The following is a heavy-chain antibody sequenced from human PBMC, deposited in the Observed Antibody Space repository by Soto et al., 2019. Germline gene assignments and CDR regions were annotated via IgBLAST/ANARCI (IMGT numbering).Heavy chain of an antibody. CDR2: ITSSGVTT. J-gene: IGHJ4*02. Sequence: PGGSLRLSCAASGFTFTTNAMSWVRQAPGKGLDWVSLITSSGVTTHYADSVKGRFTISRDNSKNTLYLQMNSLRAEDTAIYYCAKRTPFYFDYWGQGILVTVSS. V-gene: IGHV3-23*01. CDR1: GFTFTTNA. CDR3: AKRTPFYFDY.